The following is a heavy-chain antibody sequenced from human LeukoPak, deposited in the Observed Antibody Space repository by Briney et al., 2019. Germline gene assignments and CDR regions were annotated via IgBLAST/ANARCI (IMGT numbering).Heavy chain of an antibody. J-gene: IGHJ4*02. CDR1: GGSISGSGYY. V-gene: IGHV4-39*01. CDR2: IYSSGST. D-gene: IGHD3-10*01. Sequence: SETLSLTCTVSGGSISGSGYYWGWIRQPPGKGLEWIGSIYSSGSTYYNPSLKSRVTISVDTSKNQFSLKLSSVTAADTAVYYCAGQLWLSQNDYWGQGTLVTVSS. CDR3: AGQLWLSQNDY.